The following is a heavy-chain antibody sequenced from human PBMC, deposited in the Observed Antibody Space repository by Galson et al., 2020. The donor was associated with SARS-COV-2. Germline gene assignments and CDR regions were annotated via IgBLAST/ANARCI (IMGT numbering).Heavy chain of an antibody. V-gene: IGHV4-30-2*01. CDR1: GTSISSGSYS. CDR3: ARRHYGEDAAEAFDI. D-gene: IGHD4-17*01. CDR2: ISHSGGT. J-gene: IGHJ3*02. Sequence: SETLSLTCAVSGTSISSGSYSWNWIRQPPGKGLEWIGYISHSGGTYYNPSLKSRVTISGDRSKNQFSLRLSSVTAADTAVYYCARRHYGEDAAEAFDIWGPGTRVTVAS.